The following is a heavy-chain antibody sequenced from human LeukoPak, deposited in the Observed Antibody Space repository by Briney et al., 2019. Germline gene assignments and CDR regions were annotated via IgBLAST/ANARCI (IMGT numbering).Heavy chain of an antibody. J-gene: IGHJ3*02. V-gene: IGHV4-59*01. D-gene: IGHD3-22*01. CDR1: GGSISSYY. CDR2: IYYSGST. Sequence: SETLSLTCTVSGGSISSYYWSWVRQPPGKGLEWIGYIYYSGSTNYNPSLKSRVTISVDTSKNQFSLKLSSVTAADTAVYYCARPGDSSGNDAFDIWGQGTMVTVSS. CDR3: ARPGDSSGNDAFDI.